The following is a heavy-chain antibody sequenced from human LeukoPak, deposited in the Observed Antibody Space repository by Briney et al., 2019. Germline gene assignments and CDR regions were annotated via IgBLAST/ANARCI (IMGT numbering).Heavy chain of an antibody. CDR2: IWYDGSNK. Sequence: PGGSLRLSCAASGFTFSSYGMHWVRQAPGKGLEGVAVIWYDGSNKYYADSVKGRFTISRDNSKNTLYLQMNGLRAEDTAVYYCAKDRGVQLWLFDYWGQGTLVTVSS. D-gene: IGHD5-18*01. CDR1: GFTFSSYG. J-gene: IGHJ4*02. CDR3: AKDRGVQLWLFDY. V-gene: IGHV3-33*06.